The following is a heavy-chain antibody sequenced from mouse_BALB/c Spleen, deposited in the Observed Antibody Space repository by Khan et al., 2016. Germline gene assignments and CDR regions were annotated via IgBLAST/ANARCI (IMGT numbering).Heavy chain of an antibody. CDR2: INTYSGES. V-gene: IGHV9-3-1*01. CDR1: GYTFTNYG. J-gene: IGHJ1*01. D-gene: IGHD1-1*01. Sequence: QIQLVQSGPELKKPGKTVKISCKASGYTFTNYGMNWVKQAPGKGLKWMGWINTYSGESPYADDFKGRFAFSLETSANTAYLPINNLKNEDTATYCCARYRYYYGSSRYFDVWGAGTTVTVSS. CDR3: ARYRYYYGSSRYFDV.